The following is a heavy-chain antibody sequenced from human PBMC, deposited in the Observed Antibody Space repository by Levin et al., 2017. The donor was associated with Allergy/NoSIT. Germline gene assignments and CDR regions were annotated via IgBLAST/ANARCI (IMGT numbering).Heavy chain of an antibody. Sequence: SQTLSLTCTVSGDSIGSRAFYWGWIRQPPGKGLEWVASIYYSGSTYYNPSLKSRVTVSVDTSKNQFSLKLTSVTAAHTAIYYCARRFAPSRRGDFEYGGPGTLVTVS. D-gene: IGHD2-2*01. CDR3: ARRFAPSRRGDFEY. CDR1: GDSIGSRAFY. CDR2: IYYSGST. J-gene: IGHJ4*02. V-gene: IGHV4-39*01.